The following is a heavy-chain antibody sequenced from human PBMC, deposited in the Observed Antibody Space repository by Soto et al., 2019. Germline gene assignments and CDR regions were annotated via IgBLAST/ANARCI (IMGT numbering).Heavy chain of an antibody. J-gene: IGHJ4*02. CDR2: IIPVFGAT. CDR1: GGTLNSYT. V-gene: IGHV1-69*01. Sequence: QVQLVQSGAEVKKPGSSVRVSCKASGGTLNSYTISWVRQAPGQGLEWMGGIIPVFGATDYAQKFQGRVTIAADQSTGTAYLDLFSLRSEHTAIYYCSISNSYGRGDFWGQGTLVTVSS. D-gene: IGHD1-1*01. CDR3: SISNSYGRGDF.